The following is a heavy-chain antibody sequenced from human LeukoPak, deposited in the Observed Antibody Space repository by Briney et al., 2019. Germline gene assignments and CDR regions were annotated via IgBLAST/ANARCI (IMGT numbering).Heavy chain of an antibody. Sequence: ASVKVSCKASGYTFTSYAMHWVRQAPGQRLEWMGWINAGNGNTKYSQEFQGRVTITRDTSASTAYMEVSRVRSDDTAMYYCARGSSTRVYYYYYMDVWGKGTTVTVSS. CDR1: GYTFTSYA. CDR2: INAGNGNT. CDR3: ARGSSTRVYYYYYMDV. J-gene: IGHJ6*03. D-gene: IGHD6-6*01. V-gene: IGHV1-3*01.